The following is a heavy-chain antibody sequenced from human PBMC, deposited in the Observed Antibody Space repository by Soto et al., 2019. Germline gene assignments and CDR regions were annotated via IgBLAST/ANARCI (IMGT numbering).Heavy chain of an antibody. V-gene: IGHV1-69*12. CDR2: IIPIFGTA. CDR1: GGTFSSYA. J-gene: IGHJ4*02. Sequence: QVQLVQSGAEVKKPGSSVKVSCKASGGTFSSYAISWVRQAPGQGLEWMGGIIPIFGTANYAQKFQGRVTITADESTSPAYMELSSLRSEDTAVYYCARDGPYDYGDYVRGRGFDYWGQGTLVTVSS. D-gene: IGHD4-17*01. CDR3: ARDGPYDYGDYVRGRGFDY.